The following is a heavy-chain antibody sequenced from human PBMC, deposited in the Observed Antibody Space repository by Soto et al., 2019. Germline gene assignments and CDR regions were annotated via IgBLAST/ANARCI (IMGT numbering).Heavy chain of an antibody. J-gene: IGHJ6*02. CDR2: IIPIFGTA. CDR1: GGTFSSYA. V-gene: IGHV1-69*13. D-gene: IGHD3-22*01. Sequence: GAALKVSCKASGGTFSSYAISWVRQAPGQGLEWMGGIIPIFGTANYAQKFQGRVTITADESTSTAYMELSSLRSEDTAVYYCARAPVGYDRRGYYLPNGMDVWGQGTTDTGSS. CDR3: ARAPVGYDRRGYYLPNGMDV.